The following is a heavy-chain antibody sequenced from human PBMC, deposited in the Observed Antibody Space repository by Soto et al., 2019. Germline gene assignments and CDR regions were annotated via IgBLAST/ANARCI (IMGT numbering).Heavy chain of an antibody. CDR1: GFTFSSYS. V-gene: IGHV3-48*01. Sequence: PGGSLRLSCAASGFTFSSYSMNWVRQAPGKGLEWVSYISSSSSTIYYADSVKGRFTISRDNAKNSLYLPMNSLRAEDTAVYYCARNRPETGYDCWSGYSRRCDYWGQGTLVTVAS. J-gene: IGHJ4*02. D-gene: IGHD3-3*01. CDR2: ISSSSSTI. CDR3: ARNRPETGYDCWSGYSRRCDY.